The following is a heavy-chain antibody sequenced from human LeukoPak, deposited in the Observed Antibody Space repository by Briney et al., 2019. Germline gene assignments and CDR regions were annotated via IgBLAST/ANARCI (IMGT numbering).Heavy chain of an antibody. Sequence: GPVKVSCKASGYTFTTYGISWVRQAPGQGLEWMGWISGYNGNTKYAQNLQGRVTVSTDTSTTTVYMELRSLRSDDTAVYYCARDWWYGDYSIGNNWGQGTLVTVSS. J-gene: IGHJ4*02. CDR1: GYTFTTYG. D-gene: IGHD4-17*01. V-gene: IGHV1-18*01. CDR3: ARDWWYGDYSIGNN. CDR2: ISGYNGNT.